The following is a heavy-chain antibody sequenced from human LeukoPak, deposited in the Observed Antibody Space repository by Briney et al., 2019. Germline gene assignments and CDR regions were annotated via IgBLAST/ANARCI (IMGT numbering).Heavy chain of an antibody. V-gene: IGHV1-69*05. Sequence: SVKVSCKASGDTFSSYAISWVRQAPGQGLEWMGGIIPIFGTANYAQKFQGRVTITTDESTSTAYMELSSLRSEDTAVYYCASWDFWSGYDAFDIWGQGTMVTVSS. J-gene: IGHJ3*02. CDR3: ASWDFWSGYDAFDI. CDR1: GDTFSSYA. D-gene: IGHD3-3*01. CDR2: IIPIFGTA.